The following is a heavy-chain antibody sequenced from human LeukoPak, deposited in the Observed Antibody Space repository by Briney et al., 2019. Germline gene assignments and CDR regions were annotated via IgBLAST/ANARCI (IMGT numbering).Heavy chain of an antibody. V-gene: IGHV4-59*08. Sequence: SEALSLTCTVSGGSISSYYWSWIRQPPGKGLEWIGYIYYSGSTNYNPSLKSRVTISVDTSKNQFSLKLSSVTAADTAVYYCARYAGYSYGYLPYYYYYGMDVWGQGTTVTVSS. D-gene: IGHD5-18*01. CDR1: GGSISSYY. CDR3: ARYAGYSYGYLPYYYYYGMDV. CDR2: IYYSGST. J-gene: IGHJ6*02.